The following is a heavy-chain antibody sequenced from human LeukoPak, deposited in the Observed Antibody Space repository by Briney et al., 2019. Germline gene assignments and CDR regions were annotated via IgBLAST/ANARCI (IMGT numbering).Heavy chain of an antibody. CDR1: GYSYTSYW. D-gene: IGHD1-26*01. V-gene: IGHV5-51*01. Sequence: GESLKISCKGSGYSYTSYWIGWVRQMPGKGLEWMGIIYPGDSDTRYSPSFQGQVTISADKSISTAYLHSSSLKASYTAMYYCSRPSGTYNRFDYWGQGTLVTVSS. CDR2: IYPGDSDT. CDR3: SRPSGTYNRFDY. J-gene: IGHJ4*02.